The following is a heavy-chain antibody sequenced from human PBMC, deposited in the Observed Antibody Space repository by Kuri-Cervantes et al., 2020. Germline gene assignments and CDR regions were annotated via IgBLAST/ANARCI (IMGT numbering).Heavy chain of an antibody. Sequence: GSLRLSCAVYGGSFSGYYWSWIRQPPGKGLEWIGEINHSGSTNYNPSLKSRVTISVDTSKNQFSMKLSSVTAADTAVYYCARDYSRSWSRAPFDYWGQGTLVTVSS. CDR3: ARDYSRSWSRAPFDY. CDR1: GGSFSGYY. CDR2: INHSGST. D-gene: IGHD6-13*01. V-gene: IGHV4-34*01. J-gene: IGHJ4*02.